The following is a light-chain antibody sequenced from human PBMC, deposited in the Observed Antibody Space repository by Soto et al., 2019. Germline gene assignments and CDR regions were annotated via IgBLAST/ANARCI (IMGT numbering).Light chain of an antibody. CDR1: SSDIGRYNY. V-gene: IGLV2-14*01. J-gene: IGLJ1*01. CDR3: SSYTPANSTV. CDR2: EVS. Sequence: QSVLTQPASVSGSPGQSITISCTGTSSDIGRYNYVSWYQQHPGKAPKLMIYEVSNRPSGVSYRFSGSKSGNTASLTISGLQSEDEADYYCSSYTPANSTVFGTGTKLTVL.